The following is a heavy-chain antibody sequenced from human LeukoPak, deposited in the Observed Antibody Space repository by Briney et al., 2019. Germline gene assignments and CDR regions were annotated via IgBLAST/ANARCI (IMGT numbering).Heavy chain of an antibody. Sequence: ASVKVSCKASGYTSTSYGISWVRQAPGQGLEWMGWISAYNGNTNYAQKLQGRVTMTTDTSTSTAYMELRSLRSDDTAVYYCARALTSWETFDYWGQGTLVTVSS. CDR1: GYTSTSYG. V-gene: IGHV1-18*01. CDR3: ARALTSWETFDY. J-gene: IGHJ4*02. CDR2: ISAYNGNT. D-gene: IGHD2-2*01.